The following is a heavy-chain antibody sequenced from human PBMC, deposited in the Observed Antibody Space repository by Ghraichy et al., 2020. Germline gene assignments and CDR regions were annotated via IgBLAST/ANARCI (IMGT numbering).Heavy chain of an antibody. CDR3: AGRADFLVGAAFDY. V-gene: IGHV3-21*01. CDR2: ISSSSSYI. CDR1: GFTFSSYS. J-gene: IGHJ4*02. D-gene: IGHD1-26*01. Sequence: GESLNISCAASGFTFSSYSMNWVRQAPGKGLEWVSSISSSSSYIYYADSVKGRFTISRDNAKNSLYLQMNSLRAEDTAVYYCAGRADFLVGAAFDYWGQGTLVTVSS.